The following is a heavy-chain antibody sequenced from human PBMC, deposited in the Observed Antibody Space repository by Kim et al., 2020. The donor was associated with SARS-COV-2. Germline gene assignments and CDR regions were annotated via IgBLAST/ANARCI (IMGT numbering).Heavy chain of an antibody. J-gene: IGHJ5*02. Sequence: SETLSHTCTVSGPSITTFSWAWIRQSAGKGPEWIGHIYTTGTTTYNPSLTSRLTISRDTSKNQFSLKLTSVTAADTAIYYCVRSMRKSGLTRYWFDPWG. V-gene: IGHV4-4*07. CDR1: GPSITTFS. CDR2: IYTTGTT. D-gene: IGHD1-26*01. CDR3: VRSMRKSGLTRYWFDP.